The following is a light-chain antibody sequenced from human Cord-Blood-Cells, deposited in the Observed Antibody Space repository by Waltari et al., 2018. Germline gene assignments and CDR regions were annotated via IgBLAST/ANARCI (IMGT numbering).Light chain of an antibody. CDR2: AAS. V-gene: IGKV1-39*01. J-gene: IGKJ5*01. CDR3: QQSYSTPRT. CDR1: QSSSSY. Sequence: DIQMTQSPSSLSASVGDRVTITCRASQSSSSYLNWYQQKPGKAPKLLIYAASSLQSGVPSRVSGSGSGTDFTLTISSLQPEDFATYYCQQSYSTPRTFGQGTRLEIK.